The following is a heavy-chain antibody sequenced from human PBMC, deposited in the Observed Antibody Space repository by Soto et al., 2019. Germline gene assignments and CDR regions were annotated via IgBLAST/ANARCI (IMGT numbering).Heavy chain of an antibody. CDR2: ISGGGNDR. V-gene: IGHV3-23*01. CDR3: ARSLFMVAPDNEPFDY. D-gene: IGHD5-12*01. J-gene: IGHJ4*02. CDR1: GFPFSNYA. Sequence: VQLLESGGSLVQPGGSLTLSCAASGFPFSNYAMSWVRQTPEKGLEWVAAISGGGNDRYYADFVKGRFTFSRDNSRNILYLQMTSLRAEDTATYYCARSLFMVAPDNEPFDYWGQVTLVTVSS.